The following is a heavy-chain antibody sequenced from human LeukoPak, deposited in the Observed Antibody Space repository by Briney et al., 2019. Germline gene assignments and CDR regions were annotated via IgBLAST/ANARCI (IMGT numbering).Heavy chain of an antibody. CDR3: ARDSTYYYDSSGYSFDY. Sequence: PVASVKVSCKASGYAFTSYAMNWVRQAPGQGLEWMGWINTNTGNPTYAQGFTGRFVFSLDTSVSTAYLQISSLKAEDTAVYYCARDSTYYYDSSGYSFDYWGQGTLVTVSS. CDR2: INTNTGNP. J-gene: IGHJ4*02. D-gene: IGHD3-22*01. V-gene: IGHV7-4-1*02. CDR1: GYAFTSYA.